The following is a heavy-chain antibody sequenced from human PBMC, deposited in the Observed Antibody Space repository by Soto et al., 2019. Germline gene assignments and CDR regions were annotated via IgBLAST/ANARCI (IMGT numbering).Heavy chain of an antibody. V-gene: IGHV4-39*01. J-gene: IGHJ3*02. Sequence: QLQLQESGPGLVKPSETLSLTCTVSGGSISSSSYYWGWIRQPPGKGLEWIGSIYYSGSTYYNPSPKNRVTISVDTSKNQCSLKLSSVTAADTAVYYCARHSDHYYDSLIAIWGQGTMVTVSS. CDR1: GGSISSSSYY. D-gene: IGHD3-22*01. CDR3: ARHSDHYYDSLIAI. CDR2: IYYSGST.